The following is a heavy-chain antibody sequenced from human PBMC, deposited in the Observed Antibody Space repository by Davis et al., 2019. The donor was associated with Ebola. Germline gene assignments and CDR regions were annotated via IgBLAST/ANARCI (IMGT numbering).Heavy chain of an antibody. CDR1: GGSISSYY. Sequence: SETLSLTCTVSGGSISSYYWSWIRQPPGKGLEWIGSIYYSGSTYYNPSLKSRVTISVDTSKNQFSLKLSSVTAADTAVYYCARLDCSGGSCYANYYYYGMDVWGQGTTVTVSS. V-gene: IGHV4-39*01. CDR3: ARLDCSGGSCYANYYYYGMDV. D-gene: IGHD2-15*01. CDR2: IYYSGST. J-gene: IGHJ6*02.